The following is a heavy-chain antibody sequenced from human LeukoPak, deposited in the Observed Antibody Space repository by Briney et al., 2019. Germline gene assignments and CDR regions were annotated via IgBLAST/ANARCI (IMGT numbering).Heavy chain of an antibody. CDR3: ARGRGSRDYWGSYYMDV. CDR2: VDHTGST. CDR1: DDSITMYY. V-gene: IGHV4-59*01. J-gene: IGHJ6*03. Sequence: SETLSLTCTVSDDSITMYYWTWIRQPPGKGLEWIGYVDHTGSTKFNPSLNGRVSISRDTSNNFFSLRLRSVTAADTAVYYCARGRGSRDYWGSYYMDVWGKGTTVTVSS. D-gene: IGHD5-12*01.